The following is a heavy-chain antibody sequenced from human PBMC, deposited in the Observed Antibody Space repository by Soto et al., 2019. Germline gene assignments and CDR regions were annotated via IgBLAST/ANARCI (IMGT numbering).Heavy chain of an antibody. Sequence: QVQLVQSGAEVKKPGASVKVSCKASGYTFTSYGISWVRQAPGKGLEWMGWISAHNGNTKYAQKLQGRVTMTTDTSMSTAYMEVRSLRSDDTAVYYCARDTAMALPDAWGQGTLVTVSS. J-gene: IGHJ4*02. CDR2: ISAHNGNT. D-gene: IGHD5-18*01. V-gene: IGHV1-18*01. CDR1: GYTFTSYG. CDR3: ARDTAMALPDA.